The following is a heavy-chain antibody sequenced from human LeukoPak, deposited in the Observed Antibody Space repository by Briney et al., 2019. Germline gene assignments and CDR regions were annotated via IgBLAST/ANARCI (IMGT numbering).Heavy chain of an antibody. CDR2: IYYSGST. CDR1: GGSISSHY. V-gene: IGHV4-59*11. D-gene: IGHD3-10*02. J-gene: IGHJ4*02. Sequence: SETLSLTCTVSGGSISSHYWSWIRQPPGKGLEWIGYIYYSGSTNYNPSLKSRVTISIDTSKNQLSLQLRSVTAADTAVYYCATDVRGLVPYYFDFWGQGTLVTVSS. CDR3: ATDVRGLVPYYFDF.